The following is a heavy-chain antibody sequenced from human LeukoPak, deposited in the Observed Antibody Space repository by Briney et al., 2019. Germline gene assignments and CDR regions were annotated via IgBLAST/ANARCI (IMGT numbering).Heavy chain of an antibody. CDR3: ARESAGDYVAHFDY. J-gene: IGHJ4*02. Sequence: SETLSLTCTVSGGSISSYYWSWIRQPPGKGLEWIGYIYYSGSTNYNPSLKSRVTISVDTSKNQFSLKLSSVTAADTAVYCCARESAGDYVAHFDYWGQGTLVTVSS. CDR1: GGSISSYY. CDR2: IYYSGST. D-gene: IGHD4-17*01. V-gene: IGHV4-59*01.